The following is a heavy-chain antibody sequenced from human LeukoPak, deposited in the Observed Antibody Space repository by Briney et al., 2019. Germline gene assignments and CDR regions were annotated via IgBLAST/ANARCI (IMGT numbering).Heavy chain of an antibody. Sequence: GASVKVSCKVSGYTLTELSMHWVRQAPGKGLEWMGGFDPEDGETIYAQKFQGRVTMTEDTSTDTAYMELSSLRSEDTAVYYCARHGYSSSWYGNNWFDPWGQGTLVTVSS. V-gene: IGHV1-24*01. CDR3: ARHGYSSSWYGNNWFDP. J-gene: IGHJ5*02. D-gene: IGHD6-13*01. CDR2: FDPEDGET. CDR1: GYTLTELS.